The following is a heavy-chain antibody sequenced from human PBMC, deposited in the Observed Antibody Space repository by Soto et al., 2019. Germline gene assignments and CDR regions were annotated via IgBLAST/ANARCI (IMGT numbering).Heavy chain of an antibody. D-gene: IGHD3-16*02. J-gene: IGHJ3*01. Sequence: LRLSCTASGFTYSIYAMAWVRQAPGKGLEWVSAISGSGGETYYADSVKGRFTISRDNSKNTVSLQMDSLRAEDTAVYYCAKDRGIIVKAGDAFDVWGQGTKVTVSS. CDR3: AKDRGIIVKAGDAFDV. V-gene: IGHV3-23*01. CDR1: GFTYSIYA. CDR2: ISGSGGET.